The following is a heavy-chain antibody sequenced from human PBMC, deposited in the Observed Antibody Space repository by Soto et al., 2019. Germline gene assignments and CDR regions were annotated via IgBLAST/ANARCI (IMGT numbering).Heavy chain of an antibody. J-gene: IGHJ6*02. CDR1: VFTFSSYA. CDR3: ARSIFGGYHYYYGMDV. D-gene: IGHD3-3*01. V-gene: IGHV3-30-3*01. Sequence: PGGSLRLSCAAPVFTFSSYAMHWVRQAPGKGLEWVAVISYDGSNKYYADSVKGRFTISRDNSKNTLYLQMNSLRAEDTAVYYCARSIFGGYHYYYGMDVWGQGTTVTVSS. CDR2: ISYDGSNK.